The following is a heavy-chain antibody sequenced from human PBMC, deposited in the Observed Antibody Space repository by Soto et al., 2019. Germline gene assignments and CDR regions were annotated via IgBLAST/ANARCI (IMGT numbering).Heavy chain of an antibody. V-gene: IGHV3-74*03. D-gene: IGHD2-2*02. Sequence: EVQLVESGGGLVQPGGSLRLSCAASGFIFSSYWMHWVRQAPGKGLVWVSRLHSDGSTTTYADSVKGRFTISRDNAKNTLYLQMNSLRAEDTAVYYCARELPTTIRGGYYYSYGMDVWGQGTTVTVPS. CDR1: GFIFSSYW. CDR2: LHSDGSTT. J-gene: IGHJ6*02. CDR3: ARELPTTIRGGYYYSYGMDV.